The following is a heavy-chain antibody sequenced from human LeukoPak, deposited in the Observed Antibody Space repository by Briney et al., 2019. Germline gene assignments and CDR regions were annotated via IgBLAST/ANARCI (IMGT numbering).Heavy chain of an antibody. CDR1: GFTFSNYW. V-gene: IGHV3-7*01. D-gene: IGHD6-6*01. CDR2: INENGSEK. CDR3: ARDVSAHFDY. J-gene: IGHJ4*02. Sequence: PGGSLRLSCAASGFTFSNYWMRWARQAPGKGLEWVADINENGSEKCYVESVKGRFTISRDNANNLVYLQMHSLRAEDTAVYYCARDVSAHFDYWGQGTLVTVSS.